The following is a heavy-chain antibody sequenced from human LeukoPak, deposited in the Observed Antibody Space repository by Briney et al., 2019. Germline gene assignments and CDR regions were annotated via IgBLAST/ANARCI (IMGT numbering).Heavy chain of an antibody. V-gene: IGHV1-18*04. CDR3: ARDVPSETDYGDYGVYDY. CDR1: GYTFTGYY. CDR2: ISAYNGNT. J-gene: IGHJ4*02. D-gene: IGHD4-17*01. Sequence: ASVKVSCKASGYTFTGYYMHWVRQAPGQGLEWMGWISAYNGNTNYAQKLQGRVTMTTDTSTSTAYMELRSLRSDDTAVYYCARDVPSETDYGDYGVYDYWGQGTLVTVSS.